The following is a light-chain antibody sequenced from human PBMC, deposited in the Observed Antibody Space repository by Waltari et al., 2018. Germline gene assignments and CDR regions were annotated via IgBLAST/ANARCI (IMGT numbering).Light chain of an antibody. CDR3: MQPLHTPYT. Sequence: IVMTQSPLSLPVTPGEPASISCKSSQSLLRGNGYNYLDWYVQKPGQSPQLLIYLGSTRASGVPDRFSGSGTGTDFTLKISRVEAEDVGIYYCMQPLHTPYTFAQGTKLEI. J-gene: IGKJ2*01. CDR2: LGS. V-gene: IGKV2-28*01. CDR1: QSLLRGNGYNY.